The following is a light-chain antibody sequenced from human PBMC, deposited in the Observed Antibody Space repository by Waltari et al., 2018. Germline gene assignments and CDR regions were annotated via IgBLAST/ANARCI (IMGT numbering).Light chain of an antibody. J-gene: IGKJ1*01. CDR1: QSVSRS. CDR3: QHYVNLPAT. CDR2: NAS. V-gene: IGKV3-20*01. Sequence: EIVLTQSPGTLSLSPGERATISCRASQSVSRSLAWYQQKPGHAPSLLIYNASTRATGIPDRFSGSGSGTDFSLTISRLDPEDFAVYYCQHYVNLPATFGQGTKVEI.